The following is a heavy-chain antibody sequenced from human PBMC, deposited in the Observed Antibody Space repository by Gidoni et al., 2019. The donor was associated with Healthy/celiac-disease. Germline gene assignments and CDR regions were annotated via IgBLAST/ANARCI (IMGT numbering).Heavy chain of an antibody. D-gene: IGHD2-15*01. V-gene: IGHV3-53*02. CDR3: ATQLGYCSGGSCRPYGMDV. CDR1: GFTVGRNY. J-gene: IGHJ6*02. Sequence: EVQLVETGGGLIQPGGSLRLSCAASGFTVGRNYMSWVRQAPGKGLEWVSVIYRGGRTYYADSVKGRFTISRDNSKNTLYLQMNSLRAEDTAVYYCATQLGYCSGGSCRPYGMDVWGQGTTVTVSS. CDR2: IYRGGRT.